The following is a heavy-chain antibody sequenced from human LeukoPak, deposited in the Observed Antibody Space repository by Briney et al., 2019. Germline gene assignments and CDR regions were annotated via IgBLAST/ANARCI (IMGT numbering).Heavy chain of an antibody. D-gene: IGHD6-13*01. CDR1: GFTFSSYW. J-gene: IGHJ5*02. CDR3: ARELYSSNWFDP. Sequence: GGSLRLSCAASGFTFSSYWMSWVRQAPGKGLEWVANIKQDGSEKYYVDSVKGRFTTSRDNAKNSLYLQMNSLRAKDTAVYYCARELYSSNWFDPWGQGTLVTVSS. V-gene: IGHV3-7*01. CDR2: IKQDGSEK.